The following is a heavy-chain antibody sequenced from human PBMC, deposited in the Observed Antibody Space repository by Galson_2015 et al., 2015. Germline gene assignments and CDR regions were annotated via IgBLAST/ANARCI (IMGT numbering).Heavy chain of an antibody. Sequence: SLRLSCAASAFAFSIYEMNWPRQAPGKGLEWVSYITSTGDTTYYADSVKGRFTVSRDNAKNSLFLQMNSLRAEDTTLYYCAKTTVAAGSSWYMDAWGKGTTVTVSS. CDR1: AFAFSIYE. V-gene: IGHV3-48*03. J-gene: IGHJ6*03. CDR2: ITSTGDTT. D-gene: IGHD4-23*01. CDR3: AKTTVAAGSSWYMDA.